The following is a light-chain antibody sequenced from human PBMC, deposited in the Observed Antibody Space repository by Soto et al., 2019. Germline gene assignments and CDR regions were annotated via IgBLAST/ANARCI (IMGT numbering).Light chain of an antibody. Sequence: DIQMTQSPSSLPASVGNRISITCRASQSIGTYLSCYQQKPGKAPKLLIYGASNLQSGVPSRFSGSGSETGFTLTISSLQPEDFATYYCQQSYSAPRTFGQGTKVDIK. V-gene: IGKV1-39*01. J-gene: IGKJ2*01. CDR3: QQSYSAPRT. CDR2: GAS. CDR1: QSIGTY.